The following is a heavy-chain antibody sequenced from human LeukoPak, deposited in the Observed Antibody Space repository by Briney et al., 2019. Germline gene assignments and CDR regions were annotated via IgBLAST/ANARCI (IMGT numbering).Heavy chain of an antibody. D-gene: IGHD3-22*01. Sequence: SETLSLTCIVSGGSISSYYWSWIRQPAGKGLEWIGRIYTSGSTNYNPSLKSRVTMSVDTSKNQFSLKLSSVTAADTAVYYCARAPDYYDSSGYYPAFDYWGQGTLVTVSS. CDR3: ARAPDYYDSSGYYPAFDY. CDR1: GGSISSYY. V-gene: IGHV4-4*07. CDR2: IYTSGST. J-gene: IGHJ4*02.